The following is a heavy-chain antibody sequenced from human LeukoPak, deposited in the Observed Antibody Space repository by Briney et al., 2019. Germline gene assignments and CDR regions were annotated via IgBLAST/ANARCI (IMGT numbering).Heavy chain of an antibody. CDR1: GEFFSVYY. CDR2: INHSGIT. J-gene: IGHJ4*02. D-gene: IGHD3-10*01. V-gene: IGHV4-34*01. CDR3: ARLPLGAFGEVLNFDL. Sequence: SETLSLTCDVYGEFFSVYYWSWIRQPPGKGLEWIGDINHSGITKYNPSLKSRVTLLIDTSKGHFSLKVNSVTAADTAVYYCARLPLGAFGEVLNFDLWGQGTVVTVSS.